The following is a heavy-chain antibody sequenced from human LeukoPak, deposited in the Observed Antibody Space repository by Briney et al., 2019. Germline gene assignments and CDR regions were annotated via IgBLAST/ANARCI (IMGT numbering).Heavy chain of an antibody. CDR1: GGSISSYY. V-gene: IGHV4-59*01. CDR3: ARDGAGGYCSSTSCPTDI. CDR2: IYYSGST. J-gene: IGHJ3*02. Sequence: PSETLSLTCTVSGGSISSYYWSWIRQPPGKGLEWIGYIYYSGSTNYNPSLKSRVTISVDTSKNQFSLKLSSVTAADTAVYYCARDGAGGYCSSTSCPTDIWGQGTMVTVSS. D-gene: IGHD2-2*01.